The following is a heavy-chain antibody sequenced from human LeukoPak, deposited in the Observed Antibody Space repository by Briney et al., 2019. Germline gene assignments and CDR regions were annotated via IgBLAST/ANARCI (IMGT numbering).Heavy chain of an antibody. CDR3: ASGYSSSWYYFDY. Sequence: GESLKISCKGSGYIFTSYWIGWVRQVPGKGLEWMGIIYPGDSDTRYSPSFQGQVTIPADKSISTAYLQWSSLKASDTAMYYCASGYSSSWYYFDYWGQGTLVTVSS. J-gene: IGHJ4*02. CDR1: GYIFTSYW. V-gene: IGHV5-51*01. CDR2: IYPGDSDT. D-gene: IGHD6-13*01.